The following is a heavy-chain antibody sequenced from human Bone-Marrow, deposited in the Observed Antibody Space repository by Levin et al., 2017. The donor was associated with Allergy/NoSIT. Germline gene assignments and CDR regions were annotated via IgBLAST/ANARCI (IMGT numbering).Heavy chain of an antibody. CDR1: GYSYTSFG. CDR3: VRDDNDILSESSVPRGDFDY. Sequence: GESLKISCKASGYSYTSFGISWVRQAPGQGLEWMGWISAYNGNTKYREELQGRVTMTTDTSTSTAYMELRSLRFDDTAVYYCVRDDNDILSESSVPRGDFDYWGQGTLVTVSS. V-gene: IGHV1-18*01. D-gene: IGHD3-9*01. J-gene: IGHJ4*02. CDR2: ISAYNGNT.